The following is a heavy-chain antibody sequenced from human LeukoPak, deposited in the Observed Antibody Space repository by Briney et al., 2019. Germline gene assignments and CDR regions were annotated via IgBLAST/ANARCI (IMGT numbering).Heavy chain of an antibody. D-gene: IGHD4-17*01. CDR2: MNPNSGNT. J-gene: IGHJ4*02. Sequence: ASVKVSCKASGYTFTSYDINLVRQATGQGLEWMGWMNPNSGNTGYAQKFQGRVTMTRNTSISTAYMELSSLRSEDTAVYYCASAPRRTTSRFDYWGQGTLVTVSS. CDR1: GYTFTSYD. CDR3: ASAPRRTTSRFDY. V-gene: IGHV1-8*01.